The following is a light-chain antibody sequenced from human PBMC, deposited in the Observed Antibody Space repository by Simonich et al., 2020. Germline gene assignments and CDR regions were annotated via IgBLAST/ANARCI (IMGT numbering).Light chain of an antibody. J-gene: IGLJ2*01. CDR2: DVS. Sequence: QSALTQPASVSGSPGQSITISCTGTSSDGGGYNYVSWYQQQPGKAPNLMIYDVSKRPSGVSNRFSGSKSGNTASLTISGLQAEDEADYYCSSYTSSSTLVFGGGTKLTVL. CDR3: SSYTSSSTLV. CDR1: SSDGGGYNY. V-gene: IGLV2-14*01.